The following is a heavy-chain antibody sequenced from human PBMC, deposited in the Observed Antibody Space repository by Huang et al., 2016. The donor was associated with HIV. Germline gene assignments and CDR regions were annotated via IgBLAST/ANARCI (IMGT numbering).Heavy chain of an antibody. D-gene: IGHD6-13*01. CDR2: IYYSGSA. CDR3: ARKQQLGLALYGSNSVFDY. Sequence: QVQLQESGPGLVKPSGTLSLTCTVSGGPISSHYWSWIRQAPGKGLDWIGSIYYSGSAIYNLSLKSRITIPVATSKTQFSLQLSSVTSGDTAIYYCARKQQLGLALYGSNSVFDYWGQGALVTVSS. V-gene: IGHV4-59*11. J-gene: IGHJ4*02. CDR1: GGPISSHY.